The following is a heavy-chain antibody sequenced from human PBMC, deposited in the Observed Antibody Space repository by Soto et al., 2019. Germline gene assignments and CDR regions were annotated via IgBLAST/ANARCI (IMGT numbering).Heavy chain of an antibody. CDR1: GGSISSYY. Sequence: SETLSLTCTVSGGSISSYYWSWIRQPPGKGLEWIGYIYYSGSANYNPSLKSRVTISVDTSKNQFSLKLSSVTAADTAVYYCAREYWNQEFDYWGQGTLVTV. J-gene: IGHJ4*02. CDR2: IYYSGSA. V-gene: IGHV4-59*01. D-gene: IGHD1-1*01. CDR3: AREYWNQEFDY.